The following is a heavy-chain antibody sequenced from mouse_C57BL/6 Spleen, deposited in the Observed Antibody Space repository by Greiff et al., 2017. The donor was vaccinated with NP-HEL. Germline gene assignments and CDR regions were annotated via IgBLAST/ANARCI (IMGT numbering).Heavy chain of an antibody. J-gene: IGHJ3*01. CDR2: IDPSDSYT. V-gene: IGHV1-69*01. CDR3: ARGRDGYYRAAWFAY. CDR1: GYTFTSYW. Sequence: QVQLQQPGAELVMPGASVKLSCKASGYTFTSYWMHWVKQRPGQGLEWIGEIDPSDSYTNYNQKFKGKSTLTVDKSSSTAYMQLSSLTSEDSAVYYCARGRDGYYRAAWFAYWGQGTLVTVSA. D-gene: IGHD2-3*01.